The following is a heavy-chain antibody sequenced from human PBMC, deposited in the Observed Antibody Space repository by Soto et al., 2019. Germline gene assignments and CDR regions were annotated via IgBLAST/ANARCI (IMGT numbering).Heavy chain of an antibody. CDR3: TCKGSIAAAGTIYYYYMDV. CDR1: GFTFSNAW. V-gene: IGHV3-15*01. Sequence: GGSLRLSCADSGFTFSNAWMSWVRQAPGKGLEGVGRIKSKTDGGTTDYAAPVKGRFTISRDDSKNTLYLQMNSLKTEDTAVYYCTCKGSIAAAGTIYYYYMDVWGKGTTVTVSS. J-gene: IGHJ6*03. D-gene: IGHD6-13*01. CDR2: IKSKTDGGTT.